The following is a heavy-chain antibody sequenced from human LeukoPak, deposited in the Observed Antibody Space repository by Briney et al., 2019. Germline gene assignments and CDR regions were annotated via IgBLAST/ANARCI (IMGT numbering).Heavy chain of an antibody. Sequence: GALRLSCAASGITFSDYYMSWIRQAPGKGVEWVSYISSSSSYTNYADSVKGRFTISRDNAKNSLYLQMNSLRAEDTAVYYCARDGIAVAGTADYWGQGTLVTVSS. CDR1: GITFSDYY. V-gene: IGHV3-11*06. D-gene: IGHD6-19*01. J-gene: IGHJ4*02. CDR3: ARDGIAVAGTADY. CDR2: ISSSSSYT.